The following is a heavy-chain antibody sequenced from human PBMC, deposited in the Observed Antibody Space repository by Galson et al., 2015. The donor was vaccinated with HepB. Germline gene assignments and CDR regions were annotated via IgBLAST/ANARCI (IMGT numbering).Heavy chain of an antibody. CDR1: GFTFSSYW. Sequence: SLRLSCAASGFTFSSYWMSWVRQAPGKGLEWVANIKQDGSEKFYVDSVKGRFTISRDNANNSLYLQMNSLRAEDTAMYYCVRDGGDRWAFDMWGQGTMVTVSS. CDR3: VRDGGDRWAFDM. V-gene: IGHV3-7*03. CDR2: IKQDGSEK. J-gene: IGHJ3*02. D-gene: IGHD2-15*01.